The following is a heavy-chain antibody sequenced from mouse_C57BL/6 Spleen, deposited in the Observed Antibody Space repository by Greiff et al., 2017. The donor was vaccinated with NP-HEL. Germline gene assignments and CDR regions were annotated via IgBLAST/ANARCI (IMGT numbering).Heavy chain of an antibody. CDR3: ARYSHYYGSTYDY. CDR2: IDPNSGGT. J-gene: IGHJ2*01. CDR1: GYTFSSYL. V-gene: IGHV1-72*01. D-gene: IGHD1-1*01. Sequence: LQQPGAELVKPGTSVKLSCKASGYTFSSYLIHWVKQRPGRGLEWIGRIDPNSGGTKYSENFKNKATLTVDKPSNTAYMQLSSLTSEDSAVYYCARYSHYYGSTYDYWGQGTTLTVSS.